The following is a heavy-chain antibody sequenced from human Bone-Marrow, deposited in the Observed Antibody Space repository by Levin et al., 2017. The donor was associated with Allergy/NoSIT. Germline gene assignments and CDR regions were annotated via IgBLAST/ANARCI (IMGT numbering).Heavy chain of an antibody. CDR1: GFTFSDYT. D-gene: IGHD4-17*01. Sequence: GGSLRLSCAASGFTFSDYTMNWVRQAPGKGLEWVSSISSSSSYIYYADSVKGRFTISRDNAKNSLYLQMNSLKTEDTAVYYCARAARYGDLDYWGQGTLVTVSS. J-gene: IGHJ4*02. CDR3: ARAARYGDLDY. CDR2: ISSSSSYI. V-gene: IGHV3-21*04.